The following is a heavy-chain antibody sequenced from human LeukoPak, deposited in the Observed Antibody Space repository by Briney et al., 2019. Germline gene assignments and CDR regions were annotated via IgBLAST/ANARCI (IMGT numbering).Heavy chain of an antibody. J-gene: IGHJ5*02. CDR1: GFTFSRYW. Sequence: PGGSLRLSCAASGFTFSRYWMSWVRQAPGKGLECVANIKQDGGEKYYVDSVKGRFTISRDNSKNTLYLQMNSLRAEDTAVYYCAKTPFAYCGGDCYYPSGWFDPWGQGTLVTVSS. CDR2: IKQDGGEK. D-gene: IGHD2-21*02. CDR3: AKTPFAYCGGDCYYPSGWFDP. V-gene: IGHV3-7*01.